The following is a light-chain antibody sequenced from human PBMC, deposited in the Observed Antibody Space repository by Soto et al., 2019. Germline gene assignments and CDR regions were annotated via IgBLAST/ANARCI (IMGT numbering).Light chain of an antibody. CDR2: GAY. V-gene: IGKV3D-15*01. Sequence: EIVMTQSPATVSASPGEGVTLSCRASQSVSSNLAWYQQIPGQAPRLLIYGAYIRATGIPARFSGSGSGTEFTLTISSLQSEDFAVYFCQHYHRWPPYTFGQGTKLEI. CDR3: QHYHRWPPYT. CDR1: QSVSSN. J-gene: IGKJ2*01.